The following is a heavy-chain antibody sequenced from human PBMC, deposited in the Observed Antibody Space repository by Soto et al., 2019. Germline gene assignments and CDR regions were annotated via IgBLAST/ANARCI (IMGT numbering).Heavy chain of an antibody. V-gene: IGHV3-30*04. CDR2: ISYNGRNK. D-gene: IGHD3-16*01. CDR3: ARQAKIGDRSQFYFDS. CDR1: GFTFSFYA. J-gene: IGHJ4*01. Sequence: QVQLVESGGDVVQPGRSLRLSCAASGFTFSFYAMHWVRQAPGKGLEWVAVISYNGRNKHYVDSVKGRFTISRDNSQDTLYLQMDSLRPDDTAVYYCARQAKIGDRSQFYFDSWGHGTLVTVSS.